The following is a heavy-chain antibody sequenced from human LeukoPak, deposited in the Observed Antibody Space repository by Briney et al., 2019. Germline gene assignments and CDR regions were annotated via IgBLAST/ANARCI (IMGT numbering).Heavy chain of an antibody. V-gene: IGHV3-23*01. CDR2: ISGSGGST. D-gene: IGHD6-19*01. Sequence: SGGSLRLSCAASGFTFSSYAMSWVRQAPGKGLEWVSAISGSGGSTYYADSVKGRFTISRDSSKNTLYLQMNSLGAEDTAVYYCAKDRSSGRYVTSYFDYWGQGTLVTVSS. J-gene: IGHJ4*02. CDR1: GFTFSSYA. CDR3: AKDRSSGRYVTSYFDY.